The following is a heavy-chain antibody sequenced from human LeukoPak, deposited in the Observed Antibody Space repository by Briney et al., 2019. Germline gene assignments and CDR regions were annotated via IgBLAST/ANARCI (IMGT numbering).Heavy chain of an antibody. Sequence: GGSLRLSCAASGFTFSSYVMSWVRQAPGKGLEWVSAISDSGTSTYYADSVKGRFTISRDNSKNTLYLQMNSLRAEDTAVYYCAKGPPLHYYYYMDVWGKGTTVTVSS. CDR2: ISDSGTST. V-gene: IGHV3-23*01. J-gene: IGHJ6*03. D-gene: IGHD2-21*01. CDR1: GFTFSSYV. CDR3: AKGPPLHYYYYMDV.